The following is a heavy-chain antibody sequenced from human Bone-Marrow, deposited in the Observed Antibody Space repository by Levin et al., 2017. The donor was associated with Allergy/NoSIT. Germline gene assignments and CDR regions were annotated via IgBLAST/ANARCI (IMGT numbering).Heavy chain of an antibody. CDR1: GDSISSGGYY. Sequence: SQTLSLTCIVSGDSISSGGYYWTWIRQHPGKGLEWIGNIYYSGNTYYNPSLKSRVTMSVDTSKNRFSLRLSSVTAADTAVYYCARVLSAAGTSTDGVLGYWGQGTLVTVSS. D-gene: IGHD6-13*01. J-gene: IGHJ4*02. CDR3: ARVLSAAGTSTDGVLGY. CDR2: IYYSGNT. V-gene: IGHV4-31*03.